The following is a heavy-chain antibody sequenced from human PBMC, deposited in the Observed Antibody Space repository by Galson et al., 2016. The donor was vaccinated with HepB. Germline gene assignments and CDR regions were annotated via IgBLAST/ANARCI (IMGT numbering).Heavy chain of an antibody. Sequence: KASGGTFRTYVINWVRQAPGQGLKWMGGIIPMFGTPNYSQKFQGRLTITADEFTSTAYMDLSGLRSEDTAVYYCASHTRGQYDSGRYEFNYWGQGALVIVSS. CDR1: GGTFRTYV. CDR2: IIPMFGTP. V-gene: IGHV1-69*01. D-gene: IGHD3-10*01. J-gene: IGHJ4*02. CDR3: ASHTRGQYDSGRYEFNY.